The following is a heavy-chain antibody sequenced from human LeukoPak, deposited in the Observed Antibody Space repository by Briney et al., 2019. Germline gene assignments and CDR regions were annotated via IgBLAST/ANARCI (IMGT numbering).Heavy chain of an antibody. J-gene: IGHJ6*02. CDR2: IYYSGST. Sequence: SETLSLTCTVSCGSVSSGRYYWSWIRHPPGKGLARIGYIYYSGSTNYNPSLKSRVTISVDTSKNQFSLKLSSVTAADTAVYYCARDQGIKYCSSTSCTLYGMDVWGQGTTVTVSS. CDR1: CGSVSSGRYY. D-gene: IGHD2-2*01. CDR3: ARDQGIKYCSSTSCTLYGMDV. V-gene: IGHV4-61*01.